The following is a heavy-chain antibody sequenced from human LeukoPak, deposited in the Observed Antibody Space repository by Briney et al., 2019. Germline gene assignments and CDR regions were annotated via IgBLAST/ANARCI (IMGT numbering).Heavy chain of an antibody. D-gene: IGHD6-13*01. CDR2: IKQDGSEK. CDR3: ARDRLYSSSWYDGFHFDY. Sequence: GESLKISCKGSGYNFTSYWIGWVRQAPGKGLEWVANIKQDGSEKYYVDSVKGRFTISRDNAKNSLYLQMNSLRAEDTAVYYCARDRLYSSSWYDGFHFDYWGQGTLVTVSS. J-gene: IGHJ4*02. V-gene: IGHV3-7*01. CDR1: GYNFTSYW.